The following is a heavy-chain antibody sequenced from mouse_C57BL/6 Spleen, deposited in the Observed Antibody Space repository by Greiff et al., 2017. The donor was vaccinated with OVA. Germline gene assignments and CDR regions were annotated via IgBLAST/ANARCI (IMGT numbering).Heavy chain of an antibody. Sequence: VQLKESGPELVKPGASVKISCKASGYSFTGYYMNWVKQSPEKSLEWIGEINPSTGGTTYNQKFKAKATLTVDKSSSTAYMQLKSLTSEDSAVYYCARSGDYDEGVDYWGQGTTLTVSS. V-gene: IGHV1-42*01. CDR2: INPSTGGT. J-gene: IGHJ2*01. D-gene: IGHD2-4*01. CDR3: ARSGDYDEGVDY. CDR1: GYSFTGYY.